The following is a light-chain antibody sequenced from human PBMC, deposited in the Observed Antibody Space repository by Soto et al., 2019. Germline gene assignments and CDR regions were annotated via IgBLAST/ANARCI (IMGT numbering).Light chain of an antibody. CDR1: SSNIGSNT. J-gene: IGLJ1*01. CDR2: SNN. V-gene: IGLV1-44*01. CDR3: AAWDDSLNALV. Sequence: QSVLTEPPSASGTPGRRVTSSCSGSSSNIGSNTVSWYQQVPGTAPKLLIYSNNQRPSGVPDRFSGSKSGTSASLATSGLQSEDEADYYCAAWDDSLNALVFGTGTKVTVL.